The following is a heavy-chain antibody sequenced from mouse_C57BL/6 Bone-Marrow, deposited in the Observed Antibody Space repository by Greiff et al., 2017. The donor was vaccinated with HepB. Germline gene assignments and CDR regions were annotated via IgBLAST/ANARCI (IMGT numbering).Heavy chain of an antibody. CDR3: ARREGHSTLFAY. CDR1: GYTFTSYW. D-gene: IGHD2-5*01. Sequence: QVQLKQPGAELVRPGPSVKLSCKASGYTFTSYWMHWVKQRPGQGLEWIGVIDPSDSYTNYNQKFKGKATLTVDTSSSTAYMQLSSLTSEDSAVYYCARREGHSTLFAYWGQGTLVTVSA. V-gene: IGHV1-59*01. J-gene: IGHJ3*01. CDR2: IDPSDSYT.